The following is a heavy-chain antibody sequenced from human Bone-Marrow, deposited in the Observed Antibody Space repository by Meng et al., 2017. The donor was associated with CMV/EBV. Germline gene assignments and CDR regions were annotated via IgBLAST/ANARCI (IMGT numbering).Heavy chain of an antibody. CDR2: INHSGST. V-gene: IGHV4-34*01. J-gene: IGHJ4*02. CDR1: VESLSAYS. D-gene: IGHD3-16*01. CDR3: ARDQGGL. Sequence: SETLSLTCAVYVESLSAYSWSWIRQPPGKGLEYIGEINHSGSTNYNPSLKSRLTMSIDTSKNQFSLKVTSVTAADTAVYYCARDQGGLWGQGTLVTVSS.